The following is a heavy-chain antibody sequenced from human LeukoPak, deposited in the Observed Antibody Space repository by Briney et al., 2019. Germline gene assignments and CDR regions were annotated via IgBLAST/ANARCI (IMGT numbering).Heavy chain of an antibody. J-gene: IGHJ4*02. CDR1: GFTFSNAW. D-gene: IGHD5-18*01. CDR2: IKHDGSEK. Sequence: PGGSLRLSCAASGFTFSNAWMSWVRQAPGKGLEWVANIKHDGSEKYYVDSVKGRFTISRDNAKDSLYLQMNSLRAEDTAVYYCARHLSGVTGYTYGRGVDYWGQGTLVTVSS. V-gene: IGHV3-7*01. CDR3: ARHLSGVTGYTYGRGVDY.